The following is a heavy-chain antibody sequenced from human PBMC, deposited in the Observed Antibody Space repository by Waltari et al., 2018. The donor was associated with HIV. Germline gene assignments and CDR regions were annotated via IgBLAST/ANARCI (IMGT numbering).Heavy chain of an antibody. CDR2: INPNSGGT. D-gene: IGHD3-22*01. Sequence: QVQLVQSGAEVKKPGASVQVSCKASGYTFTGYYMHWVRQAPGQGLEWMGRINPNSGGTNYAQKFQGRVTMTRDTSISTAYMELSRLRSDDTAVYYCARIHQAHRYYYDSSGYSVYFDYWGQGTLVTVSS. CDR3: ARIHQAHRYYYDSSGYSVYFDY. J-gene: IGHJ4*02. CDR1: GYTFTGYY. V-gene: IGHV1-2*06.